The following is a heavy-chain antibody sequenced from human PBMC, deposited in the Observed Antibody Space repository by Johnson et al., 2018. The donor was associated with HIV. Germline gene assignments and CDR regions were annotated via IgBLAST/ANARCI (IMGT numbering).Heavy chain of an antibody. D-gene: IGHD3-10*01. CDR2: IYSGGTT. J-gene: IGHJ3*01. Sequence: VQLVESGGGVVRPGGSLRLSCAASGFTVSSNYMSWVRQAPGKGLEWVSIIYSGGTTYYADSVKGRFTISRDNSKNTLYLQMNSLRAEDTARYYCARESDMVSAFDFWGQGTMVTVSS. CDR1: GFTVSSNY. V-gene: IGHV3-66*02. CDR3: ARESDMVSAFDF.